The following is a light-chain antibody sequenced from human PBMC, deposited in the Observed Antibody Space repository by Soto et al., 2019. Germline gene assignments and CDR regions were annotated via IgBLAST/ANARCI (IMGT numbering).Light chain of an antibody. J-gene: IGKJ4*01. Sequence: DIQMTQSPSSLSASVGDRVTITCQARQDISNYLNWYQQKPGKAPKLLIYDASNLETGVPSRFSGSGSGTDFTFTISSLQPEDIATYYFQQYNNLPATFGGGTKLEIK. CDR1: QDISNY. V-gene: IGKV1-33*01. CDR2: DAS. CDR3: QQYNNLPAT.